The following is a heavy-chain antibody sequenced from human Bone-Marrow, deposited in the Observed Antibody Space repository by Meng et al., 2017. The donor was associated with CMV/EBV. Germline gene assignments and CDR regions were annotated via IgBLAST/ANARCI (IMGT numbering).Heavy chain of an antibody. CDR3: ARVREWELSNSPFDY. V-gene: IGHV3-30-3*01. CDR1: GFTFSSYA. D-gene: IGHD1-26*01. J-gene: IGHJ4*02. Sequence: GSLRLSCAASGFTFSSYAMHWVRQAPGKGLEWVAVISYDGSNKYYADSVKGRFTISRDNSKNTLYLQMNSLRAEDTAVYYCARVREWELSNSPFDYWGQGTRVTVSS. CDR2: ISYDGSNK.